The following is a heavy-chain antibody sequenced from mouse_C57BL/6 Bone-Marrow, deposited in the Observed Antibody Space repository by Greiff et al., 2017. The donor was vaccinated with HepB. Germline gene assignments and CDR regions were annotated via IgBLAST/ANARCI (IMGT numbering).Heavy chain of an antibody. CDR3: ARGDGYDRGLAY. V-gene: IGHV1-81*01. D-gene: IGHD2-2*01. CDR1: GYTFTSYG. Sequence: QVQLKESGAELARPGASVKLSCKASGYTFTSYGISWVKQRTGQGLEWIGEIYPRSGNTYYNEKFKGKGTLTADKSSSTAYMELRRRTSEDSAVYFGARGDGYDRGLAYWGQGTLVTVSA. J-gene: IGHJ3*01. CDR2: IYPRSGNT.